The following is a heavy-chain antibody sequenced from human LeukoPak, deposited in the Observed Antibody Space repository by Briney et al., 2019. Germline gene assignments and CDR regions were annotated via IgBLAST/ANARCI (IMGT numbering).Heavy chain of an antibody. Sequence: SETLSLTCTVSGGSISSSSYYWGWIRQPPGKGLEWIGSIYYSGSTYYNPSLKSRVTISVDTSKNQFSLKLSSVTAADTAVYYCASLVRWIFGVVIISEDFDYWGQGTLVTVSS. CDR2: IYYSGST. J-gene: IGHJ4*02. CDR1: GGSISSSSYY. V-gene: IGHV4-39*01. CDR3: ASLVRWIFGVVIISEDFDY. D-gene: IGHD3-3*01.